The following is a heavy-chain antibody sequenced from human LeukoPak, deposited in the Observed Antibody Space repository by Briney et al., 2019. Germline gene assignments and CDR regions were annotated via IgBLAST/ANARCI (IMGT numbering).Heavy chain of an antibody. CDR3: ARDQGYYDSSGYPYWYFDL. CDR1: GFTVSNTY. CDR2: IYSGGGT. Sequence: QPGGSLRLSCAASGFTVSNTYMSWVRQAPGKGLEWVSLIYSGGGTYSADSVKGRFTISRDISKNTLYLQMNSLRAEDTAVYYCARDQGYYDSSGYPYWYFDLWGRGTLVTVSS. D-gene: IGHD3-22*01. V-gene: IGHV3-53*01. J-gene: IGHJ2*01.